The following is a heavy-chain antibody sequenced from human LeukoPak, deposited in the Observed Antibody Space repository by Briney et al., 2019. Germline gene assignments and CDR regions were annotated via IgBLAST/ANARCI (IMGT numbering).Heavy chain of an antibody. CDR3: ARGQWLVSGY. CDR2: IKQDGSEK. J-gene: IGHJ4*02. Sequence: PGGSLRLSCAASGFTFSDYYMSWIRQAPGKGLEWVANIKQDGSEKYYVDSVKGRFTISRDNAKNSLYLQMNSLRAEDTAVYYCARGQWLVSGYWGQGTLVTVSS. CDR1: GFTFSDYY. D-gene: IGHD6-19*01. V-gene: IGHV3-7*01.